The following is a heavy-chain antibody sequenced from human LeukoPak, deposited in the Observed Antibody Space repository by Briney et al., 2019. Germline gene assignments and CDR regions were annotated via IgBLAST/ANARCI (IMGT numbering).Heavy chain of an antibody. D-gene: IGHD1-1*01. CDR2: IGIDSGNT. CDR1: GFPFIEYS. V-gene: IGHV3-48*01. J-gene: IGHJ4*02. Sequence: SGGSLRLSCTASGFPFIEYSMNWVRQAPGKGLEWISYIGIDSGNTKYADSVRGRFTISADKAKNSLYLQMNSLRVEDTAVYYCARDHNYASDNWGQGTLVSVAS. CDR3: ARDHNYASDN.